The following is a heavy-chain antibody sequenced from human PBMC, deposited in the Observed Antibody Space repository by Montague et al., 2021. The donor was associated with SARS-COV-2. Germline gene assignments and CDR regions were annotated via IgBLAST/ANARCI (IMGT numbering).Heavy chain of an antibody. CDR3: AKDWDY. J-gene: IGHJ4*02. CDR2: MNSDGTSR. Sequence: SLRLSCAASGFTFSSYWIHWVRQAPGKGLVWVSYMNSDGTSRGYADSVRGRFTISRDNSKNSLYLQMNSLRTEDTALYYCAKDWDYWGQGTLVTVSS. V-gene: IGHV3-74*01. CDR1: GFTFSSYW.